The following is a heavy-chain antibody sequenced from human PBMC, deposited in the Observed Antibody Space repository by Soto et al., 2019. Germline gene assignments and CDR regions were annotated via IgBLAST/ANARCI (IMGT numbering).Heavy chain of an antibody. CDR3: ARQKSRTIFGVVTLYGMDV. Sequence: GASVKVSCKVSGYTFTSYGISWVRQAPGQGLEWMGWISAYNGNTNYAQKLQGRVTMTTDTSTSTAYMELRSLRSDDTAVYYCARQKSRTIFGVVTLYGMDVWGQGTTVTVSS. D-gene: IGHD3-3*01. CDR1: GYTFTSYG. V-gene: IGHV1-18*01. CDR2: ISAYNGNT. J-gene: IGHJ6*02.